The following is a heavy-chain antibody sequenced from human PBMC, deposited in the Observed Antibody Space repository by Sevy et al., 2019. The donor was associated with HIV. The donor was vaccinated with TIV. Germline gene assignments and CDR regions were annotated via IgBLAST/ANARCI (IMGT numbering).Heavy chain of an antibody. CDR2: IIPIFDIV. CDR1: GGTFSSYA. D-gene: IGHD6-6*01. Sequence: ASVKVSCKASGGTFSSYAVSWVRQAPGQGLEWMGGIIPIFDIVNSAQKFQGRVTITADESASTGYMELSSLRSEDTAVYYCARVDSTSFRNSYYHMDVWGKGTTVTVSS. V-gene: IGHV1-69*13. J-gene: IGHJ6*03. CDR3: ARVDSTSFRNSYYHMDV.